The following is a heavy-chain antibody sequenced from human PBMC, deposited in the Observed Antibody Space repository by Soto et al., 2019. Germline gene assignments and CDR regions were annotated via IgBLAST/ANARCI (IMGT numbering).Heavy chain of an antibody. D-gene: IGHD3-3*01. CDR2: IRSSSSAM. CDR1: GFTFSTYS. V-gene: IGHV3-48*01. J-gene: IGHJ4*02. CDR3: VRVFHPYYFDL. Sequence: GGSLRLSCAASGFTFSTYSMNWVRQAPGKGLEWISNIRSSSSAMYYADSVKGRFTISRDNAKNSLYLQMNSLRAEDTAVYYCVRVFHPYYFDLWGQGNMVTVSS.